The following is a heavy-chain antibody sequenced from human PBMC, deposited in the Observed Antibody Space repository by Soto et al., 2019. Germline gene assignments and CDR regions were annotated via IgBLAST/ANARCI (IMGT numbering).Heavy chain of an antibody. CDR2: IIPIFCTS. V-gene: IGHV1-69*01. J-gene: IGHJ5*02. Sequence: QVQLVQSGAEVKKPGSSVKGSCKASGGTFSSYAISLVRQAPGHGLEWMGGIIPIFCTSNYAQTFQGKVTMTADESTSKAYMEMSSLRSGDTAAYYCASIEIECSGGSCYSHLSWFDPWGQGTLVTVSS. CDR3: ASIEIECSGGSCYSHLSWFDP. D-gene: IGHD2-15*01. CDR1: GGTFSSYA.